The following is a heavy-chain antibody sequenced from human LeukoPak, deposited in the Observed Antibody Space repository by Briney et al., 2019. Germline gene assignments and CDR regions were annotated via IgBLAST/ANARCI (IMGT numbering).Heavy chain of an antibody. V-gene: IGHV3-74*01. CDR3: ARDFSYDFWSGYAYYYYGMDV. D-gene: IGHD3-3*01. CDR2: INSDGSST. J-gene: IGHJ6*02. CDR1: GFTFSSYW. Sequence: GGSLRLSCAASGFTFSSYWMHRVRQAPGKGLVWVSRINSDGSSTSYADSVKGRFTISRDNAKNTLYLQMNSLRAEDTAVYYCARDFSYDFWSGYAYYYYGMDVWGQGTTVTVSS.